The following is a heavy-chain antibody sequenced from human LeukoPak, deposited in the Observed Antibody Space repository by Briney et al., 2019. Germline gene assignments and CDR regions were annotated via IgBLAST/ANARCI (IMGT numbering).Heavy chain of an antibody. CDR2: IYYSGST. CDR1: GGSISSYY. J-gene: IGHJ2*01. Sequence: PSETLSLTCTVSGGSISSYYWSWIRQPPGKGLEWIGYIYYSGSTNYNPSLKSRVTISVDTSKNQFSLKLSSVTAADTAVYYCARPDSSGWYLLRYFDLWGRGTLVTVSS. V-gene: IGHV4-59*08. D-gene: IGHD6-19*01. CDR3: ARPDSSGWYLLRYFDL.